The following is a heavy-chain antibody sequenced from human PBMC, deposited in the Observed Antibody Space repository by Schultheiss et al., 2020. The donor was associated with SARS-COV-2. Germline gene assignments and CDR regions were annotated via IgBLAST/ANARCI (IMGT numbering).Heavy chain of an antibody. J-gene: IGHJ4*02. CDR2: IYTSGST. V-gene: IGHV4-4*07. CDR1: GGSISSYY. CDR3: ARGGIVPAALAFDY. Sequence: SETLSLTCTVSGGSISSYYWSWIRQPAGKGLEWIGRIYTSGSTNYNPSLKSRVTMSVDTSKNQFSLKLSSVTAADTAVYYCARGGIVPAALAFDYWGQGTLVTVSS. D-gene: IGHD2-2*01.